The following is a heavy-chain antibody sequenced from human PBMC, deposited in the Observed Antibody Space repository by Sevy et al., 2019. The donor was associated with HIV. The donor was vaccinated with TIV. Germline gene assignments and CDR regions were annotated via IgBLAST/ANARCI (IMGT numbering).Heavy chain of an antibody. CDR1: GLTFTSYY. CDR2: MNPGGGGT. V-gene: IGHV1-46*01. Sequence: ASVKVSCKASGLTFTSYYMHWVRQAPGQGLEWMGMMNPGGGGTSYAQKFQGRVTMTRDTSTSTVLMELSSLRSEDTAVYYCAAGPEIALWSPPVGHCGQGTLVTVSS. CDR3: AAGPEIALWSPPVGH. J-gene: IGHJ4*02. D-gene: IGHD5-18*01.